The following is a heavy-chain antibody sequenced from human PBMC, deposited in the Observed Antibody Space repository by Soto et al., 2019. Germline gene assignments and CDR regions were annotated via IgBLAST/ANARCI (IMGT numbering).Heavy chain of an antibody. Sequence: EEQLVESGGGLIQPGGSLRRSCAASGFAVSDSYMNWVRQAPGKGLEWVSLIYAGGGTSYAGSVKGRFTISRDNSKNTLYRQMSSLRAEDTAVYYCARQRANEYGDPNDALDIWGQGTMVTVSS. J-gene: IGHJ3*02. CDR1: GFAVSDSY. CDR3: ARQRANEYGDPNDALDI. CDR2: IYAGGGT. D-gene: IGHD4-17*01. V-gene: IGHV3-53*01.